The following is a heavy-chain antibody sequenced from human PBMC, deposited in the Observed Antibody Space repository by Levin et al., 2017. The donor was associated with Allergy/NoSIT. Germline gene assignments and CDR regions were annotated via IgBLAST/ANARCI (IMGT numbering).Heavy chain of an antibody. J-gene: IGHJ4*02. D-gene: IGHD4-23*01. V-gene: IGHV4-61*01. CDR1: GGSVSTGSYY. CDR2: IHYSGST. Sequence: SETLSLTCTVSGGSVSTGSYYWSWIRQPPGTGLEWIGHIHYSGSTNYNPSLKSRVTISLDTSNNQFSLRLSSVSAADTAVYYCVRVDKGVYGGKGIGYWGQGTLVTVSS. CDR3: VRVDKGVYGGKGIGY.